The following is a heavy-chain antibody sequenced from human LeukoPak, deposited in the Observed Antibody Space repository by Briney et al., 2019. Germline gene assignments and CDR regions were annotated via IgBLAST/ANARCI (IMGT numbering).Heavy chain of an antibody. V-gene: IGHV3-23*01. CDR2: ISASGGTT. CDR1: GFTFSSYA. D-gene: IGHD2-2*01. Sequence: GGSLRLSCAASGFTFSSYAMSWVRQAPGKGLEWVSTISASGGTTYYADSVKGRFTISRDNSKNTLYLQMNSLRAEDTAVYYCAKAQSEVAPAARMFDPWGQGTLVTVSS. CDR3: AKAQSEVAPAARMFDP. J-gene: IGHJ5*02.